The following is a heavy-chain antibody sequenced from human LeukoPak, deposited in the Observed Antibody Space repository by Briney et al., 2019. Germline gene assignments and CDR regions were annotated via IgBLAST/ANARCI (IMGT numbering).Heavy chain of an antibody. CDR1: GGSISSTDYY. D-gene: IGHD3-10*01. J-gene: IGHJ4*02. CDR3: ASYMIRGPYHFDF. CDR2: IYYSGPT. Sequence: SETLSLTCTVSGGSISSTDYYWAWVRQPPGKGLEWLGSIYYSGPTYYKPSLKSRVTISVDTSKNQFSLKVTSVTAADTAVYFCASYMIRGPYHFDFWGQGTLVSVSS. V-gene: IGHV4-39*01.